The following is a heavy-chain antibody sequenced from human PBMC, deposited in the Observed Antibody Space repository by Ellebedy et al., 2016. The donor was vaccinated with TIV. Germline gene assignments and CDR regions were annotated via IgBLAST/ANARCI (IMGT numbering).Heavy chain of an antibody. D-gene: IGHD5-12*01. CDR2: IYHSGST. Sequence: MPSETLSLTCSVSGGSISSFYGSWIRQPPGKGLEWIWYIYHSGSTYYNRSLKSRVTISVDRSKNHFSLNLTSVTAADTAVYYCARANAGYSGYDSPFFDYWGHGTLVTVSS. CDR1: GGSISSFY. CDR3: ARANAGYSGYDSPFFDY. J-gene: IGHJ4*01. V-gene: IGHV4-59*12.